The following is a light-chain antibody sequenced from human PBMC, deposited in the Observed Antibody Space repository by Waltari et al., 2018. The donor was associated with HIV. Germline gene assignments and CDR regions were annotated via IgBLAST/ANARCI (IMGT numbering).Light chain of an antibody. V-gene: IGKV3-20*01. CDR2: GAS. CDR1: RTVSSSY. Sequence: EIVLTQSPGTLSLSPGERATLSCGASRTVSSSYLAWYQQKPGQPPRLLIYGASRRATGIPDRFSGTGSGTDFTLTINRLEPEDFAVYYCQQYGSSPLYTFGQGTNLEIK. J-gene: IGKJ2*01. CDR3: QQYGSSPLYT.